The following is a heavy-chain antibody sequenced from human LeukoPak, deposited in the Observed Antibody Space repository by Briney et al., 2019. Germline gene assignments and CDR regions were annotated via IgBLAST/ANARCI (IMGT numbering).Heavy chain of an antibody. CDR3: ARAATGYCSSTSCYGDY. Sequence: PGGSLRLSCAASGFTFSSYAMHWVRQAPGKGLEWVAVISYDGSNKYYADSVKGRFTISRDNSKNTLYLQMNSLRAEDTAVYYCARAATGYCSSTSCYGDYWGQGTLVTVSS. CDR2: ISYDGSNK. D-gene: IGHD2-2*01. CDR1: GFTFSSYA. J-gene: IGHJ4*02. V-gene: IGHV3-30-3*01.